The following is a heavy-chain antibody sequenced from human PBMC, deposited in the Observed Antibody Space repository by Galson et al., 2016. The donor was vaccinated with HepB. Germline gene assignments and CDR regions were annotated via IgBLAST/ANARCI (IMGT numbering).Heavy chain of an antibody. CDR2: SYHTGTT. D-gene: IGHD3-22*01. J-gene: IGHJ4*02. V-gene: IGHV4-4*02. CDR1: GGSVSSPTW. Sequence: ETLSLTCRVSGGSVSSPTWWTWVRQSPGKGLEWIGESYHTGTTNYHPSLRRRVTISVDKSKNQFALRLNSVTAADTAVYYCARASGPLTYYYDSSGYEDYWGQGTLVIVSS. CDR3: ARASGPLTYYYDSSGYEDY.